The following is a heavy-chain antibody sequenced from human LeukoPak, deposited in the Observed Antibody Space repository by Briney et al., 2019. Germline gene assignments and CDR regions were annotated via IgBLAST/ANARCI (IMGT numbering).Heavy chain of an antibody. Sequence: PSETLSLTCTVSGGSITSSNYYWGWIRQPPGKGLEWIGSFYYSGSTNYNPSLKSRVTISVDTSKNQFSLKLSSVTAADTAVYYCARGIAAAGTPYFDYWGQGTLVTVSS. V-gene: IGHV4-39*07. CDR2: FYYSGST. CDR3: ARGIAAAGTPYFDY. CDR1: GGSITSSNYY. J-gene: IGHJ4*02. D-gene: IGHD6-13*01.